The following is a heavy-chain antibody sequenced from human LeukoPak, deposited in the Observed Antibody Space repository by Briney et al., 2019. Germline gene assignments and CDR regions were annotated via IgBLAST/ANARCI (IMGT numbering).Heavy chain of an antibody. Sequence: GGSLRLSCAASGFTFSSYAMHWVRQAPGKGLEWVAVISYDGSNKYYADSVKGRFTISRDNSKNTLYLQMNSLRAEDTAVYYCAKDRGGTLDIWGQGTMVTVSS. CDR2: ISYDGSNK. V-gene: IGHV3-30*04. CDR3: AKDRGGTLDI. D-gene: IGHD3-10*01. CDR1: GFTFSSYA. J-gene: IGHJ3*02.